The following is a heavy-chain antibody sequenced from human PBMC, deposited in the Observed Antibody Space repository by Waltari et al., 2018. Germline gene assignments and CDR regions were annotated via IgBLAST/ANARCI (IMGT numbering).Heavy chain of an antibody. V-gene: IGHV3-23*01. CDR2: MSGSGGSS. J-gene: IGHJ6*04. CDR1: RCTFSSDS. D-gene: IGHD2-2*01. Sequence: ELQLLESEGGLVQPGVSLRLACASSRCTFSSDSMSGVRQGPRRALEWVLAMSGSGGSSEYTDSVKGRFTLVSDKAENTKYQQMHRLSAEDTAEYDLENGSLLCSSTSWTGIDVWGKGTPVTVSS. CDR3: ENGSLLCSSTSWTGIDV.